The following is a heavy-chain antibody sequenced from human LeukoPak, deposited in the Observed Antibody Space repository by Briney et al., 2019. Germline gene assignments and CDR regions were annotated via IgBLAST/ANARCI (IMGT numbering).Heavy chain of an antibody. D-gene: IGHD6-19*01. Sequence: GGSLRLSCAASGFTFSSYSMNWVRQAPGKGLEWVSYISSSGSTIYYADSVKGRFTISRDNAKNSLYLQMNSLRAEDTAVYYCARGSAVAADDYWGQGTLVTVSS. V-gene: IGHV3-48*04. CDR1: GFTFSSYS. CDR3: ARGSAVAADDY. CDR2: ISSSGSTI. J-gene: IGHJ4*02.